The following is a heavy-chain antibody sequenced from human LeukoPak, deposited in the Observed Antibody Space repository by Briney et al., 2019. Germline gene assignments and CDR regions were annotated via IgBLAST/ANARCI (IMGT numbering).Heavy chain of an antibody. V-gene: IGHV1-2*02. CDR2: IIPNSGGT. J-gene: IGHJ4*02. Sequence: GASVKVSCKASGYTFTSYDINWVRQATGQGLEWMGWIIPNSGGTNFAQKFQDRVTMTRDTSISTAYMELNTLTSDDTAVYYCARGGGGLAYWGQGTLVTVSS. D-gene: IGHD3-16*01. CDR1: GYTFTSYD. CDR3: ARGGGGLAY.